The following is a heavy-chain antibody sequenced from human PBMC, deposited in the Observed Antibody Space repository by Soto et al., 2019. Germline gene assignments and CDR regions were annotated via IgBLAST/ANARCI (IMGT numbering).Heavy chain of an antibody. Sequence: GGSLRLSCAASGFTFSSYAMHWVRQAPGKGLEWVAVISYDGSNKYYADSVKGRFAISRDNSKNTLYLQMNSLRAEDTAVYYCASSPYDFWSGYGYYFDYWGQGTLVTVSS. CDR1: GFTFSSYA. J-gene: IGHJ4*02. D-gene: IGHD3-3*01. CDR2: ISYDGSNK. CDR3: ASSPYDFWSGYGYYFDY. V-gene: IGHV3-30*09.